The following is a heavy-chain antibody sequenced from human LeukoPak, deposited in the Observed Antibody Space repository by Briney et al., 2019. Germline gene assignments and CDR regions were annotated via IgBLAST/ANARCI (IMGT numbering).Heavy chain of an antibody. D-gene: IGHD4-17*01. CDR1: GGSISSSSYY. Sequence: SSETLSLTCTVSGGSISSSSYYWGWIRQPPGKRLEWIGSIYYSGSTYYNPSLKSRVTISVDTSKNQFSLKLSSVTAADTAVYYCARSQTTVTALFNYWGQGTLVTVSS. V-gene: IGHV4-39*01. J-gene: IGHJ4*02. CDR2: IYYSGST. CDR3: ARSQTTVTALFNY.